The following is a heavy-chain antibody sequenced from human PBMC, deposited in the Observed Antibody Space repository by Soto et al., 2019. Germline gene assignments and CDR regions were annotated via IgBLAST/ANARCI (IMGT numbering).Heavy chain of an antibody. CDR2: LSYNGNKK. V-gene: IGHV3-30*18. J-gene: IGHJ4*02. D-gene: IGHD1-1*01. Sequence: PGWSLRLSCAASGFTFTAFGMHWVRQAPGKGLEWVAGLSYNGNKKYYGDSVKGRFTISRDNSKKILYLEMNSLRKEDSAVYFCAKLGGSQNDFNRFDSRGQGTLVTLSS. CDR1: GFTFTAFG. CDR3: AKLGGSQNDFNRFDS.